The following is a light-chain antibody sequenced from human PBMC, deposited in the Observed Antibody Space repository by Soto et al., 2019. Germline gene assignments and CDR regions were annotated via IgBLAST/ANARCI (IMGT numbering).Light chain of an antibody. Sequence: EIVLTQSPGTLSLSPGERATLSCRASQSISSYLAWYQQKPGQAPRLLIYGASSRATGIPDRFSGSGSGTDFSLTITSLEPADFAVYYCQQSGSSPGTFGQGTKLEIK. CDR3: QQSGSSPGT. CDR2: GAS. V-gene: IGKV3-20*01. J-gene: IGKJ2*01. CDR1: QSISSY.